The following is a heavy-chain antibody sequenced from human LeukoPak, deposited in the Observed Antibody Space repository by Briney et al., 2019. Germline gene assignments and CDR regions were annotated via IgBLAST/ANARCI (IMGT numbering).Heavy chain of an antibody. J-gene: IGHJ4*02. CDR3: ARECDDSSGYPEFDY. D-gene: IGHD3-22*01. V-gene: IGHV1-2*06. CDR1: GYTFTGYY. CDR2: INPNSGGT. Sequence: ASVTVSCTASGYTFTGYYMHWVRQAPGQGLEWMGRINPNSGGTNYAQKFQGRVTMTRDTSISTAYMELSRLRSDDTAVYYCARECDDSSGYPEFDYWGQGTLVTVSS.